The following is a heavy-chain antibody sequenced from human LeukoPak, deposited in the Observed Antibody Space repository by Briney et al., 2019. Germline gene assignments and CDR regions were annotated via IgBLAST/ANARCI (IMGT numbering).Heavy chain of an antibody. V-gene: IGHV1-18*01. CDR3: ARDQGGYYSSSWVFDY. D-gene: IGHD6-13*01. CDR2: ISAYNGNT. Sequence: ASVKVSCKASGYTFTSYGISWVRQAPGQGLEWVGWISAYNGNTNYAQKLQGRVTMTTDTSTSTAYMELRSLRSDDTAVYYCARDQGGYYSSSWVFDYWGQGTLVTVSS. J-gene: IGHJ4*02. CDR1: GYTFTSYG.